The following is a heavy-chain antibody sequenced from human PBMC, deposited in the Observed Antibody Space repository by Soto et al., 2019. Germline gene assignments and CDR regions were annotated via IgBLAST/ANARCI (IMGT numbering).Heavy chain of an antibody. J-gene: IGHJ4*02. CDR1: GGPFRGYY. CDR2: VDHSGST. D-gene: IGHD3-16*01. Sequence: QVQLQQWGTGPLKPSETLSLTCAVYGGPFRGYYWPWIRQPPGKGLEWIGVVDHSGSTNYNPSLESRVTISVDTSKNQFSLQLASVTAADTAVYYCARVEYTYNYRGLDYWGQGTLVTVSS. V-gene: IGHV4-34*01. CDR3: ARVEYTYNYRGLDY.